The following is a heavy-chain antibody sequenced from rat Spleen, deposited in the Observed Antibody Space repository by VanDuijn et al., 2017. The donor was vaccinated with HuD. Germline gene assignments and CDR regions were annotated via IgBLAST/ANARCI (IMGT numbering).Heavy chain of an antibody. D-gene: IGHD1-9*01. CDR1: GFSLTSYS. CDR3: TREGLRVYD. V-gene: IGHV2-34*01. CDR2: MWYDGDT. J-gene: IGHJ2*01. Sequence: QVQLKESGPGLVQPSETLSLTCTVSGFSLTSYSVSWVRQPSGKGPEWMGRMWYDGDTAYNSALKSRLSISRDTSKSQVFLKMNSLQTEDSAIYYCTREGLRVYDWGQGVLVTVSS.